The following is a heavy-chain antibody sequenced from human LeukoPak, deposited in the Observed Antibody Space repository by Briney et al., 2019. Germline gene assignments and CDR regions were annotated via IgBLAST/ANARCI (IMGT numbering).Heavy chain of an antibody. CDR2: ISSSSSYM. D-gene: IGHD1-26*01. Sequence: GGSLRLSCAASGFTFSSYSMNWVRQAPGKGLEWVSSISSSSSYMYYADSVKGRFTISRDNAKNSLYLQMNSLRAEDTAVYYCARDSAWELLPSSLDYWGQGTLVTVSS. J-gene: IGHJ4*02. V-gene: IGHV3-21*01. CDR3: ARDSAWELLPSSLDY. CDR1: GFTFSSYS.